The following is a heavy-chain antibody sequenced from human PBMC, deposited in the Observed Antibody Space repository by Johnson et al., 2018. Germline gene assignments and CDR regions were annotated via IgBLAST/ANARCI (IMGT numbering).Heavy chain of an antibody. V-gene: IGHV1-69*01. CDR3: ARSCSGGSCYRGLGYYYYMDV. D-gene: IGHD2-15*01. CDR2: IIPIFATA. Sequence: QVQLQESGAEVKKPGSSVKVSCKASGCTFSSYAISWVRQAPGHGLEWMGGIIPIFATANYAQKFQGRVTITADESTSTAYMEMSSLRSEDTAVYYCARSCSGGSCYRGLGYYYYMDVWGKGTTVTVSS. J-gene: IGHJ6*03. CDR1: GCTFSSYA.